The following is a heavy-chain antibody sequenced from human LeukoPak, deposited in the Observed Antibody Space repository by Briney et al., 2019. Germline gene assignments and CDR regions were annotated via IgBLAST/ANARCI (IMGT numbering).Heavy chain of an antibody. CDR1: GFTFDDYA. V-gene: IGHV3-23*01. CDR3: AKDFGGSSGYQ. J-gene: IGHJ4*02. CDR2: ISGSGGGT. Sequence: GGSLRLSCAASGFTFDDYAMHWVRQAPGKGLEWVSGISGSGGGTYYADSVKGRFTISRDNSKNTLYLQMNSLRAEDTAVYYCAKDFGGSSGYQWGQGTLVTVSS. D-gene: IGHD3-22*01.